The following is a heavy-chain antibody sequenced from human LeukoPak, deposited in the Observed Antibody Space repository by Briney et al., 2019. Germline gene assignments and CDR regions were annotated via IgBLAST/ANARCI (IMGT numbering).Heavy chain of an antibody. CDR2: INQDEGQK. J-gene: IGHJ4*02. Sequence: GGSLRLSCEASGFNIRNNWMSWVRLAPGKGLEYVANINQDEGQKYYVDSVKGRFTISKDAAKNSLNLQMNSLRAEDTGVYYCARDNYDIRGQGTLVTVSS. V-gene: IGHV3-7*01. D-gene: IGHD3-9*01. CDR1: GFNIRNNW. CDR3: ARDNYDI.